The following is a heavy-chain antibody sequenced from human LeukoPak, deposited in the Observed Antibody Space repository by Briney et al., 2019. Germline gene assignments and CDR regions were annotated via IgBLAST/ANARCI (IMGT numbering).Heavy chain of an antibody. D-gene: IGHD1-1*01. V-gene: IGHV3-23*01. Sequence: GGSLRLSCAASGFTFSDYYMSWIRQAPAKGLEWVSAISGSGGSTYYADSVKGRFTISRDNSKNTLYLQMNSLRAEDTAVYYCAKDHLVDNPYYFDYWGQGTLVTVSS. CDR2: ISGSGGST. CDR3: AKDHLVDNPYYFDY. J-gene: IGHJ4*02. CDR1: GFTFSDYY.